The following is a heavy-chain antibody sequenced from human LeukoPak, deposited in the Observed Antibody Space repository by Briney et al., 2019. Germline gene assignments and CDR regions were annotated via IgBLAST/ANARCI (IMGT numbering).Heavy chain of an antibody. CDR3: ARDFSGYDYNFDY. CDR1: AFTFSTYT. CDR2: ISSSSSYM. V-gene: IGHV3-21*01. D-gene: IGHD5-12*01. J-gene: IGHJ4*02. Sequence: GGSLRLSCAASAFTFSTYTMNWVRQAPGKGLEWVSFISSSSSYMYYADSVKGRFTISRDNTNKSLYLQMNSLRAEDTAVYYCARDFSGYDYNFDYWGQGTLVTVSS.